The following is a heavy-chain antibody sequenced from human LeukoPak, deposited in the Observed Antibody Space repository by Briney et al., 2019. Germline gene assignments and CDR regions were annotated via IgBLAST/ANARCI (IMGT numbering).Heavy chain of an antibody. Sequence: SETLSLSCTVSGASVSSGSYYWSWIRQPTGEGLEWLGYVRSSGSSNYNPSLKSRVAILVDTPKNQFTLKLSSVTAADTAVYYCARGVLVGATGHHFAYWGQGTLVTVSS. V-gene: IGHV4-61*01. CDR3: ARGVLVGATGHHFAY. J-gene: IGHJ4*02. D-gene: IGHD2-8*02. CDR1: GASVSSGSYY. CDR2: VRSSGSS.